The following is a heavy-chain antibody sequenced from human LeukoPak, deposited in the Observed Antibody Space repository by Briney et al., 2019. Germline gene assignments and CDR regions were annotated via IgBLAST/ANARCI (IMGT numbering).Heavy chain of an antibody. Sequence: GGSLRLSCAASGFTFSSYAMHWVRQAPGKGLEWVAVISYDGSNKYYADSVKGRFTISRDNSKNTLYLQMNSLRAEDTAVYYCARVAPTWSAHYYGMDVWGQGTTVTVSS. CDR2: ISYDGSNK. CDR1: GFTFSSYA. J-gene: IGHJ6*02. V-gene: IGHV3-30-3*01. CDR3: ARVAPTWSAHYYGMDV.